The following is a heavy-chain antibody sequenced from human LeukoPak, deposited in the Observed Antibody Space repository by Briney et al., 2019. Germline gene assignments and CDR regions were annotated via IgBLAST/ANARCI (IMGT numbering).Heavy chain of an antibody. D-gene: IGHD3-3*01. CDR2: IYYSGST. CDR3: VRGAGDYDFWSGYYAYYYYGMDV. V-gene: IGHV4-59*01. Sequence: SETLSLTGTVSGGSISSYYWSWIRQPPGKGLEWIGYIYYSGSTNYNPSLKSRVTISVDTSKNQFSLKLSSVTAADTAVYYCVRGAGDYDFWSGYYAYYYYGMDVWGQGTTVTVSS. J-gene: IGHJ6*02. CDR1: GGSISSYY.